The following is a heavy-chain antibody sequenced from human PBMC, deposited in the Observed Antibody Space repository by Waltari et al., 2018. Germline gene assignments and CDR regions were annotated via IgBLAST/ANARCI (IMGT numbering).Heavy chain of an antibody. V-gene: IGHV4-39*07. CDR1: GGSISSSSYY. CDR2: IYYSGVT. Sequence: QLQLQESGPGLVKPSETLSLTCTVSGGSISSSSYYWGWIRQPPGKGLEWIGSIYYSGVTYYNPSLKSRVTISVDTSKNQFSLKLSSVTAADTAVYYCARGGILVGATFDYWGQGTLVTVSS. CDR3: ARGGILVGATFDY. D-gene: IGHD1-26*01. J-gene: IGHJ4*02.